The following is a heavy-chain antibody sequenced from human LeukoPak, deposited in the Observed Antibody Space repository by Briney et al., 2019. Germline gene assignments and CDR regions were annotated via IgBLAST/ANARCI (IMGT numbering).Heavy chain of an antibody. V-gene: IGHV1-46*01. Sequence: ASVKVSCEASGYSFTNYFMHWVRHVPGQGPEWVGLINPSGGTKYAPKFQDRVTMTRDMSTSTIYMELSSLTSKDRAVYYCAREGRSDYGASRSFDIWGQGTMVTVSS. CDR2: INPSGGT. D-gene: IGHD4-17*01. CDR1: GYSFTNYF. CDR3: AREGRSDYGASRSFDI. J-gene: IGHJ3*02.